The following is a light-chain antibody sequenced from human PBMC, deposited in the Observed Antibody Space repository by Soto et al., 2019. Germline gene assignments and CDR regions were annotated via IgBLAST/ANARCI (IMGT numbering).Light chain of an antibody. Sequence: EIVLTQSPVALSLSPGERATLSCGASQSVSTNLAWYQQKPGQAPRLLIYGASTRATGIPARFSGSGSGTDFTLTISRLEPEDFAVYYCQQYGSSGTFGQGTKVDIK. J-gene: IGKJ1*01. CDR2: GAS. V-gene: IGKV3-20*01. CDR3: QQYGSSGT. CDR1: QSVSTN.